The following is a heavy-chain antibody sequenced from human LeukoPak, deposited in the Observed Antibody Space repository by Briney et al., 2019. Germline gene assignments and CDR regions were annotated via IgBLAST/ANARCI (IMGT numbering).Heavy chain of an antibody. CDR2: IIPIFGIA. D-gene: IGHD5-24*01. J-gene: IGHJ3*02. CDR1: GGTFSSYA. V-gene: IGHV1-69*04. CDR3: ASDSDGYNLITSAFDI. Sequence: SVQVSCKASGGTFSSYAISWVRQAPGQGLEWMGRIIPIFGIANYAQKFQGRVTITADKSTSTAYMELSSLRSEDTAVYYCASDSDGYNLITSAFDIWGQGTMVTVSP.